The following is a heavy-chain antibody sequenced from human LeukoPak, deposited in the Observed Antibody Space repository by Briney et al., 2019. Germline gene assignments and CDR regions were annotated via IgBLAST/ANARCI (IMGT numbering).Heavy chain of an antibody. CDR3: AAGPAYCSSTSCFPSFDY. J-gene: IGHJ4*02. Sequence: GTSVKFSCKASGFTFTSSAMQWVRQARGQRLEWIGWIVVGSGNTNYAQKFQERVTITRDMSTSTAYMELSSLRSEDTAVYYCAAGPAYCSSTSCFPSFDYWGQGTLVTVSS. CDR1: GFTFTSSA. CDR2: IVVGSGNT. V-gene: IGHV1-58*02. D-gene: IGHD2-2*01.